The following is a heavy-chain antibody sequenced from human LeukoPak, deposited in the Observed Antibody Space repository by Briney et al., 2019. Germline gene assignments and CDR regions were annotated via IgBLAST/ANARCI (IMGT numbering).Heavy chain of an antibody. CDR3: AKEGPDYDSSGYYLDY. CDR2: IRWDGGGT. V-gene: IGHV3-43D*03. D-gene: IGHD3-22*01. CDR1: GFTFEDYA. Sequence: GGSLRLSCAASGFTFEDYAMHWVRQAPGKGLEWVSLIRWDGGGTYYADSVKGRFTISRDNSKNSLYLQMNSLRTEDTALYYCAKEGPDYDSSGYYLDYWGQGTLVAVSS. J-gene: IGHJ4*02.